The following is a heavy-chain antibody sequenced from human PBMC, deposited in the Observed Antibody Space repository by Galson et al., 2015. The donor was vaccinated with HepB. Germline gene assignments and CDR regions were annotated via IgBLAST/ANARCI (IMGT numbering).Heavy chain of an antibody. Sequence: SLRLSCAASGFTVSSNYMSWVRQAPGKGLEWVSVIYSGGSTYYADSVKGRFTISRHNSKNTLYLQMNSLRAEDTAVYYCARDRGMTVAGFYYYGMDVWGQGTTVTVSS. J-gene: IGHJ6*02. CDR1: GFTVSSNY. CDR2: IYSGGST. V-gene: IGHV3-53*04. CDR3: ARDRGMTVAGFYYYGMDV. D-gene: IGHD6-19*01.